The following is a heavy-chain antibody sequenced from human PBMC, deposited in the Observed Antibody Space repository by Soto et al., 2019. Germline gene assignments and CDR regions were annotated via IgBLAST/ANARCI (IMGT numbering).Heavy chain of an antibody. D-gene: IGHD3-10*01. V-gene: IGHV4-59*01. Sequence: QVQLQESGPGLVKPSETLSLTCTVSGGSISSYYWSWIRQPPGKGLEWIGYIYYSGSTNYNPSLKSRFAISVDTSKNQFSLKLSSVTAADTAVYYCERWNSITMVRGVLNWFDPWGPGTLVTVS. CDR1: GGSISSYY. J-gene: IGHJ5*02. CDR2: IYYSGST. CDR3: ERWNSITMVRGVLNWFDP.